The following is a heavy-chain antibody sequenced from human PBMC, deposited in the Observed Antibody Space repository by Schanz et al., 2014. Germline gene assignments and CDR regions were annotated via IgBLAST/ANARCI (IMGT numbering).Heavy chain of an antibody. CDR1: GFTFSSYS. V-gene: IGHV3-48*01. J-gene: IGHJ4*02. CDR2: ISSSSTR. Sequence: EVQLVESGGGLVQPGGSLRLSCAASGFTFSSYSMNWVRQAPGKGLEWVSYISSSSTRYYADSVRGRFTISRDNAENTLFLQMNSLRAEDTAVYYCARKVVATIGGYYDNWGQGTLVIVSS. D-gene: IGHD5-12*01. CDR3: ARKVVATIGGYYDN.